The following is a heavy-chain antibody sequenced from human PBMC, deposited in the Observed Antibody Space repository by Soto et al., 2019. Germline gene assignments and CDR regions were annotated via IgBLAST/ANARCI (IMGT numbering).Heavy chain of an antibody. V-gene: IGHV4-59*01. CDR2: IYYSGST. J-gene: IGHJ3*02. CDR1: GGSISSYY. Sequence: SETLSLSCTVSGGSISSYYWSWIRQPPGKVLELIGYIYYSGSTNYNPSLKSRVTISVDTSKNQFSLKLSSVTAADTAVYYCERILCWGEGCNYRAFDIGGQG. D-gene: IGHD2-21*01. CDR3: ERILCWGEGCNYRAFDI.